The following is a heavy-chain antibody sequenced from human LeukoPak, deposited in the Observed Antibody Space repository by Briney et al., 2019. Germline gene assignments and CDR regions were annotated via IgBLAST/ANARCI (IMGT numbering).Heavy chain of an antibody. J-gene: IGHJ5*02. CDR3: AAFTMVRGDMFDP. V-gene: IGHV3-9*01. CDR1: GFTFDDYA. CDR2: ISWNSGSI. D-gene: IGHD3-10*01. Sequence: GGSLRLSCAASGFTFDDYAMHWVRQAPGKGLEWVSGISWNSGSIGYADSVKGRFTISRDNAKNSPYLQMNSLRAEDTALYYCAAFTMVRGDMFDPWGQGTLVTVSS.